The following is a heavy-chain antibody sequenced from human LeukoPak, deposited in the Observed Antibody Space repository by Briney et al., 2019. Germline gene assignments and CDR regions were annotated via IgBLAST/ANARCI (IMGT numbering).Heavy chain of an antibody. D-gene: IGHD3-10*01. Sequence: SETLSLTCAVYRGSFSGYYWSWIRQPPEKGLEWIGEINHSGSTNYNPSLKSRVTISVDTSKNQFSLKLSSVTAADTAVYYCARDPAFISAPPGDYWGLGTLVTVSS. V-gene: IGHV4-34*01. CDR3: ARDPAFISAPPGDY. J-gene: IGHJ4*02. CDR1: RGSFSGYY. CDR2: INHSGST.